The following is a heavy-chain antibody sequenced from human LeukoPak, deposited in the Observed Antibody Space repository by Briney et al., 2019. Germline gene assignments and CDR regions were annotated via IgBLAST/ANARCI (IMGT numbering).Heavy chain of an antibody. CDR2: IYTSGST. Sequence: SSETLSLTCTVSGGSISSGSYYWSWIRLPAGKGLEWIGRIYTSGSTNYNPSLKSRVTISVDTSKNQFSLKLSSVTAADTAVYYCARQTGDFLPWDYWGQGTLVTVSS. J-gene: IGHJ4*02. CDR3: ARQTGDFLPWDY. V-gene: IGHV4-61*02. CDR1: GGSISSGSYY. D-gene: IGHD7-27*01.